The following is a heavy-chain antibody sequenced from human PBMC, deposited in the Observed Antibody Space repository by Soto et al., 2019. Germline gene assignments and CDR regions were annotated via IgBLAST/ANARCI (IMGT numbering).Heavy chain of an antibody. V-gene: IGHV3-23*01. J-gene: IGHJ5*02. CDR1: GFTFSSYA. Sequence: PGGSLRLSCAASGFTFSSYAMSWVRQAPGKGLEWVSAISGSGGSTYYADSVKGRFTISRDNSKNTLYLQMNSLRAEDTAVYYCAKDRGIAVAQPFPNWFDPWGQGTLVTVSS. D-gene: IGHD6-19*01. CDR3: AKDRGIAVAQPFPNWFDP. CDR2: ISGSGGST.